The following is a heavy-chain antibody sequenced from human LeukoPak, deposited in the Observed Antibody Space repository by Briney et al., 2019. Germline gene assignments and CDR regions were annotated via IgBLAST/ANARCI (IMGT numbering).Heavy chain of an antibody. V-gene: IGHV3-30-3*01. CDR2: ISYDGSNK. CDR3: ARDFRPFPTLDSSGYSLWLY. J-gene: IGHJ4*02. D-gene: IGHD3-22*01. Sequence: GGSPRLSCAASGFTFSSYAMHWVRQAPGKGLEWVAVISYDGSNKYYADSVKGRFTISRDNSKNTLYLQMNSLRAEDTAVYYCARDFRPFPTLDSSGYSLWLYWGQGTLVTVSS. CDR1: GFTFSSYA.